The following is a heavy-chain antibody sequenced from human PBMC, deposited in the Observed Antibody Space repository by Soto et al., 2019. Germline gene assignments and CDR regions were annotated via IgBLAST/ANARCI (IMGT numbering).Heavy chain of an antibody. J-gene: IGHJ4*02. CDR1: VGPLTRGGSY. D-gene: IGHD3-10*01. CDR2: IYYSGST. Sequence: PSGTPSPPPPFLVGPLTRGGSYWGGVPQHPGKGLEWIGYIYYSGSTYYNPSLKSRVTISVDTSKNQFSLKLSSVTAADTAVYYCASSSGSGSPDGYWGQGTLVTVSS. V-gene: IGHV4-31*03. CDR3: ASSSGSGSPDGY.